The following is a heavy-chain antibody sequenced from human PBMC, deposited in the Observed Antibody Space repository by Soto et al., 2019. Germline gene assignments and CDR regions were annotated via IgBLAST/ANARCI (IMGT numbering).Heavy chain of an antibody. J-gene: IGHJ5*02. CDR1: AYSFTTYH. D-gene: IGHD2-2*01. Sequence: ASVKVSCKASAYSFTTYHIHWVRQAPGQGLEWMGLINPDAGATQYAQRFQGRLRLTSDTSTSTVYMELRSLGFDDTAVYYCARGDIVLVPASEGNWFDPWGQGTLVTVSS. CDR3: ARGDIVLVPASEGNWFDP. V-gene: IGHV1-46*01. CDR2: INPDAGAT.